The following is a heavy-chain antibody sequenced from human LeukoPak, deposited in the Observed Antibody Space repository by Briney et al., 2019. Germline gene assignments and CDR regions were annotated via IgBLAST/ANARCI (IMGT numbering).Heavy chain of an antibody. J-gene: IGHJ3*02. CDR2: ISGSGGST. V-gene: IGHV3-23*01. CDR3: AKGDDGSGYYPCGAFDI. D-gene: IGHD3-22*01. Sequence: PGGSLRLSCAASGFTFSSYAMSWVRQAPGKGLEWVSAISGSGGSTYYADSVKGRFTISRDNSKNTLYLQMNSLRAEDTAVYYCAKGDDGSGYYPCGAFDIWGQGTMVTVSS. CDR1: GFTFSSYA.